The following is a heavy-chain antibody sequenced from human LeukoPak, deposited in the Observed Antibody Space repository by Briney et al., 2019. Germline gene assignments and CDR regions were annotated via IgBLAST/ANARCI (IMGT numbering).Heavy chain of an antibody. Sequence: PGGSLRLSCAASGFTFSDHYMDWVRQAPGKGLEWVGRTRDKANSYTTEYAASVKGRFTISRDDSKNSLYLQMNSLKTEDTAVYYCRGPLWWGQGTLVTVSS. CDR2: TRDKANSYTT. CDR1: GFTFSDHY. CDR3: RGPLW. D-gene: IGHD3-10*01. V-gene: IGHV3-72*01. J-gene: IGHJ4*02.